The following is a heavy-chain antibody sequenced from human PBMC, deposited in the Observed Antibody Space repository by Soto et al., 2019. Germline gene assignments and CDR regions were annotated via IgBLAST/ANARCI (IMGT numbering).Heavy chain of an antibody. V-gene: IGHV3-48*01. Sequence: GGSLRLSCAASGFTFNSYAMNWVRQAPGKGLEWVSYISSSSSTIYYADSVKGRFTISRDNAKNSLYLQMNSLRAEDTAVYYCASGDYGDMFDPWGQGTLVTVSS. CDR2: ISSSSSTI. CDR3: ASGDYGDMFDP. CDR1: GFTFNSYA. D-gene: IGHD4-17*01. J-gene: IGHJ5*02.